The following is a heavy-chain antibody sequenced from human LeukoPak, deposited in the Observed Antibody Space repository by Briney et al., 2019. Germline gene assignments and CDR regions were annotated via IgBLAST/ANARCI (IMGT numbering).Heavy chain of an antibody. CDR1: GGTFNNYA. V-gene: IGHV1-69*04. CDR3: AIDQGDNSYGYYAIWYAFDV. CDR2: IVPILGIA. J-gene: IGHJ3*01. D-gene: IGHD5-18*01. Sequence: GASVKVSCKASGGTFNNYAISWVRQAPGQGLEWMGRIVPILGIANYAQEFQGRLIITADKATSSAYMELSSLRSADAAVYYCAIDQGDNSYGYYAIWYAFDVWGQGTMVTVSS.